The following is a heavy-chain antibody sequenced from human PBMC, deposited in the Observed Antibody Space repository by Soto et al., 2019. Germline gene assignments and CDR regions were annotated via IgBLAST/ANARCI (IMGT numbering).Heavy chain of an antibody. D-gene: IGHD6-19*01. CDR2: ISYDGSNK. CDR1: GFTLSSYG. Sequence: GGSLRLSCAASGFTLSSYGMHWVRQAPGKGLEWVAVISYDGSNKYYADSVKGRFTISRDNSKNTLYLQMNSLRAEDTAVYYCAKDTIRSKGIAVVWGQGTLVTVSS. J-gene: IGHJ4*02. CDR3: AKDTIRSKGIAVV. V-gene: IGHV3-30*18.